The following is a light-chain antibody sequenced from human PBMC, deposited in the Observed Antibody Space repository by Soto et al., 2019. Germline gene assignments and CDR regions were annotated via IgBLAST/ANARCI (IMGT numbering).Light chain of an antibody. CDR2: DVS. Sequence: QSALTQPASVSGSPGQSITISCTGTSSDVGGYNYVSWYQQHPGKAPKLMIYDVSNRPSWVSNRFSGSKSGNTASLTISGLQAEDEADYYCSSYTSSSPNVVFGGGTKLTVL. CDR1: SSDVGGYNY. J-gene: IGLJ2*01. V-gene: IGLV2-14*01. CDR3: SSYTSSSPNVV.